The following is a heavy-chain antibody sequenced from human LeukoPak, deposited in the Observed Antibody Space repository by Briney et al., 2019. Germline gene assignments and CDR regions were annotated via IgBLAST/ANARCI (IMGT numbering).Heavy chain of an antibody. J-gene: IGHJ4*02. Sequence: GESLSLSCAASGFTFSSYSMSWVRQAAGKGLEWVSSISTSSRYISYADSVKGRFTISRDNAKNSLILQMNSLRADDTAVYYCARVLYSSSQGVDYWGQGTLVTVSS. CDR2: ISTSSRYI. V-gene: IGHV3-21*01. CDR1: GFTFSSYS. CDR3: ARVLYSSSQGVDY. D-gene: IGHD6-13*01.